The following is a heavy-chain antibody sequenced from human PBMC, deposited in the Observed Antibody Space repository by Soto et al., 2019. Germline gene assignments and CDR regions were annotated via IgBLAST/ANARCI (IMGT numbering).Heavy chain of an antibody. V-gene: IGHV3-33*01. D-gene: IGHD3-16*01. CDR3: ARGLIKLAGGAFDI. CDR2: ISSDESNE. Sequence: PGGSLRLSCXASGFTFSSSVVDGVRQAPGKGLDWLAVISSDESNEDYADSVKGRFSISRDNSKNTLYLQMSSLRADDTAVYYCARGLIKLAGGAFDIWGQGTMVTV. CDR1: GFTFSSSV. J-gene: IGHJ3*02.